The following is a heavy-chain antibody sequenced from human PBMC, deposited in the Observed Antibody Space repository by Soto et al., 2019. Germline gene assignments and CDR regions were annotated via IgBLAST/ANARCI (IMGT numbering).Heavy chain of an antibody. V-gene: IGHV4-4*02. D-gene: IGHD2-21*02. CDR2: VYHTGDT. CDR1: GGTVASSHW. J-gene: IGHJ5*02. Sequence: SETLSLTCGVSGGTVASSHWWSWVRQSPGRGLEWIGNVYHTGDTNFNPSLQSRVTFSVDKSNNQFSLRLTSVTAAATAVYFCAREIVTAWGNNSFDPWPPGTLVTVSS. CDR3: AREIVTAWGNNSFDP.